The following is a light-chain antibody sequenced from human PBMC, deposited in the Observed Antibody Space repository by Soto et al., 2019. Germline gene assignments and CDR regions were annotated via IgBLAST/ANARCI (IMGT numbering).Light chain of an antibody. J-gene: IGLJ1*01. Sequence: QSALTQPASVYGSPGQSITISCTGTSSDVGGYNYVSWYQHHPGKAPKLMIYDVSNRPSGVSNRFSGSKSGNTASLTISGLQAEDEADYYCSSFTSSSTRIFGTGTKLTVL. CDR2: DVS. CDR3: SSFTSSSTRI. CDR1: SSDVGGYNY. V-gene: IGLV2-14*03.